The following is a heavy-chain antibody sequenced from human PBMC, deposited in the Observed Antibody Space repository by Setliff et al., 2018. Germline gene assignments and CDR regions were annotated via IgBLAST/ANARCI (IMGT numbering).Heavy chain of an antibody. V-gene: IGHV4-38-2*02. J-gene: IGHJ4*02. CDR3: ASFPVGLVRGVIINYFDY. D-gene: IGHD3-10*01. CDR1: GYSISSGYY. Sequence: SETLSLTCTVSGYSISSGYYWGWIRQPPGKGLEWIGSIYYSGSTYYNPSLKSRVTISVDTSKNQFSLKLSSVTAADTAVYYCASFPVGLVRGVIINYFDYWGQGTLVTVSS. CDR2: IYYSGST.